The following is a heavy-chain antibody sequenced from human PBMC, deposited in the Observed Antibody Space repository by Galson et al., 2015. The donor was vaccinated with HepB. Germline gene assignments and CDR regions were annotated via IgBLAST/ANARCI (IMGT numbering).Heavy chain of an antibody. CDR1: GGTFSSYA. CDR3: ASEGRGFLDWSAWGMDV. D-gene: IGHD3/OR15-3a*01. V-gene: IGHV1-69*06. CDR2: IIPIFGTA. J-gene: IGHJ6*02. Sequence: SVKVSCKASGGTFSSYAISWVRQAPGQGLEWMGGIIPIFGTANYAQKFQGRVTITADKSTSTAYMELSSLRSEDTAVYYCASEGRGFLDWSAWGMDVWSQATTVTVS.